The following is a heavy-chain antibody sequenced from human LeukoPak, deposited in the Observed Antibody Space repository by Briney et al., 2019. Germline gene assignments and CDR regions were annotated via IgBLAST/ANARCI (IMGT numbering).Heavy chain of an antibody. Sequence: SETLSLTCTVSGGSISNYYWYWMRQPPGKGLEWIAYSFYSGNPNYNPSLKSRVTISVDTSKNQFSLKLTSVTAADTAVYYCARAPFDILTGYFLFDSWGQGTLITVSS. CDR1: GGSISNYY. CDR3: ARAPFDILTGYFLFDS. D-gene: IGHD3-9*01. CDR2: SFYSGNP. J-gene: IGHJ4*02. V-gene: IGHV4-59*12.